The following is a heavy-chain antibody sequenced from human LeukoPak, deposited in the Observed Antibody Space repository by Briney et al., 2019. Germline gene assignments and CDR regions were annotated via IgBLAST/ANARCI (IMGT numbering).Heavy chain of an antibody. CDR3: ARDNSGGSTWWFDP. V-gene: IGHV1-46*01. Sequence: ASVTVSCKASGYTFTFYDIQWVRQAAGQGLEWMGIINPSGSYTSYAQKFQGRVTMTRDTSTSTVYMERSSLRSEDTAVYYCARDNSGGSTWWFDPWGQGTLVTVSS. D-gene: IGHD2-15*01. J-gene: IGHJ5*02. CDR1: GYTFTFYD. CDR2: INPSGSYT.